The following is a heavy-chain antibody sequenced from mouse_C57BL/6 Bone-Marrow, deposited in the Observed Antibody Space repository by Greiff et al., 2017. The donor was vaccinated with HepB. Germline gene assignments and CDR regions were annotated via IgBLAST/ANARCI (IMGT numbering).Heavy chain of an antibody. CDR1: GFTFSRYG. V-gene: IGHV5-6*01. CDR2: ISSGGSYT. D-gene: IGHD2-14*01. J-gene: IGHJ3*01. Sequence: EVQLVESGGDLVKPGGSLKLSCAASGFTFSRYGMSWVRQTPDKRLEWVATISSGGSYTYYPDSVKGRFTLARDNAKNNLYLQRCSLKSEDTAMYDCARRRGGYRAYWGQGTLVTVSA. CDR3: ARRRGGYRAY.